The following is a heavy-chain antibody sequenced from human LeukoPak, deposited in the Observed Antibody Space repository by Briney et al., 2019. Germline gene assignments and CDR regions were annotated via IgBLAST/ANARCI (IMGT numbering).Heavy chain of an antibody. V-gene: IGHV3-7*01. CDR2: IKQDGSEK. CDR3: ARCRARYDFWSGYYYYYYYMDV. J-gene: IGHJ6*03. D-gene: IGHD3-3*01. CDR1: GFTFSSYW. Sequence: PGGSLRLSCAASGFTFSSYWMSWVRQAPGKGLEWVANIKQDGSEKYYVDSVKGRFTISRDNAKTSLYLQMNSLRAEDTAVYYCARCRARYDFWSGYYYYYYYMDVWGKGTTVTVSS.